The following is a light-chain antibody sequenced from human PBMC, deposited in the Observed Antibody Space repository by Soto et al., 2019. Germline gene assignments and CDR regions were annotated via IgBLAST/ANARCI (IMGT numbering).Light chain of an antibody. CDR3: QQYDSYPLA. V-gene: IGKV1-5*03. CDR1: QSIDRW. J-gene: IGKJ4*01. CDR2: KAS. Sequence: DIQMTQSPPTLSASVGDRVTFTCRASQSIDRWLAWYQQKPGKGPKILVYKASTLQSGVPSRFSGSGSGTEFTLTISNLQPDDFATYYCQQYDSYPLAFGGGTKVEIK.